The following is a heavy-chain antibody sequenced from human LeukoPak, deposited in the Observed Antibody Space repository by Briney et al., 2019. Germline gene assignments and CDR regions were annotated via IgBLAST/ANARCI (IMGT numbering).Heavy chain of an antibody. J-gene: IGHJ4*02. V-gene: IGHV4-59*04. CDR3: ARQSQWRDY. CDR1: GGSISSYY. Sequence: SETLSLTCTVSGGSISSYYWSWIRQPPGKGLEWIGHIYYSGSTYYNPSLKSRLIMSVDTSENQFSLRLSSVTAADTAVYYCARQSQWRDYWGQGTLVTVSS. CDR2: IYYSGST. D-gene: IGHD6-19*01.